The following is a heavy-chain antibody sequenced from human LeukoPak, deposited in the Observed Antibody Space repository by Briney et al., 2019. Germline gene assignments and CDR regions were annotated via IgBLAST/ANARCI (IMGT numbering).Heavy chain of an antibody. J-gene: IGHJ2*01. CDR1: GFISSDYY. CDR2: IYYSGST. Sequence: LRLSCAASGFISSDYYMSWIRQPPGKGLEWIGYIYYSGSTYYNPSLKSRVTISVDTSKNQFSLKLSSVTAADTAVYYCASTMKLELPRFDLWGRGTLVTTSS. CDR3: ASTMKLELPRFDL. D-gene: IGHD1-7*01. V-gene: IGHV4-30-4*08.